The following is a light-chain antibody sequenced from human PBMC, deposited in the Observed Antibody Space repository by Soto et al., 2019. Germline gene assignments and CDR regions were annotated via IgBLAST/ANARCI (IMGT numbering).Light chain of an antibody. Sequence: SYELTQPPSVSVAPGKTARITCGGNNIGSKSVHWYQQKPGQAPVLAIYYDSDRPSGIPERFSGSNSGNTATLTISRVEAGDEADYYCQVWDSSSDHPVFGGGTKVTVL. CDR3: QVWDSSSDHPV. CDR2: YDS. CDR1: NIGSKS. V-gene: IGLV3-21*04. J-gene: IGLJ2*01.